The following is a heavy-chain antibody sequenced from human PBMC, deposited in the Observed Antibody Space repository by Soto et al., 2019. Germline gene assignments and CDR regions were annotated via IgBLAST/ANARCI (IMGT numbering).Heavy chain of an antibody. J-gene: IGHJ4*02. CDR3: ARNRYSDY. V-gene: IGHV3-7*05. CDR2: IKEDGSEK. Sequence: EVQLVESGGGLVQPGGSLRLSCAVSGFTLNTYWMTWVRQAPGKRLEWVANIKEDGSEKNYADSVKGRFIISRDNAKNSLYLQMNSLRAEDMAIYYCARNRYSDYWGQGTLVTVSS. CDR1: GFTLNTYW. D-gene: IGHD3-16*02.